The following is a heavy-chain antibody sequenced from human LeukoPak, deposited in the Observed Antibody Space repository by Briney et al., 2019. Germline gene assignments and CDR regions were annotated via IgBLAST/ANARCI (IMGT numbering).Heavy chain of an antibody. Sequence: SETLSLTCAVSGYSISSGYYWGWIRQPPGKGLEWIGSIYHSGSTYYNPSLKSRVTISVDTSKNQLSLKLSSVTAADTAVYYCARGREQQTLFYWGQGTLVTVSS. D-gene: IGHD6-13*01. CDR1: GYSISSGYY. J-gene: IGHJ4*02. V-gene: IGHV4-38-2*01. CDR3: ARGREQQTLFY. CDR2: IYHSGST.